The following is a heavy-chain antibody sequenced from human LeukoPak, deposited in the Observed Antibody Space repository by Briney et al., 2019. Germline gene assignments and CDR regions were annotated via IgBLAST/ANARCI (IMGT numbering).Heavy chain of an antibody. CDR2: IYYSGST. Sequence: ASETLSLTCTVSGVSISSYYWSWIRQPPGKGLEGVGYIYYSGSTNYNPSLKSRVTISVDTSKNQFSLTLSSVTAADTAVYYCARLGIVVVPAASYYYYYGMDVWGQETTVTVSS. CDR3: ARLGIVVVPAASYYYYYGMDV. CDR1: GVSISSYY. D-gene: IGHD2-2*01. V-gene: IGHV4-59*01. J-gene: IGHJ6*02.